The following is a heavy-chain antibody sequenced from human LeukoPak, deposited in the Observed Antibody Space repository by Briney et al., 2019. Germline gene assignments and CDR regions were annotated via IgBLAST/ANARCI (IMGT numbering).Heavy chain of an antibody. D-gene: IGHD5-18*01. CDR3: AKEVYSYGPRGLDY. Sequence: GGSLRLSCAASGFTFSTYAMSWVRQAPGKGLEWVSAISSSGGNTIYADSVKGRFTISRDNSKNTLYLQMNSLRAEDAAVYYCAKEVYSYGPRGLDYWGQGTLVTVSS. CDR2: ISSSGGNT. V-gene: IGHV3-23*01. CDR1: GFTFSTYA. J-gene: IGHJ4*02.